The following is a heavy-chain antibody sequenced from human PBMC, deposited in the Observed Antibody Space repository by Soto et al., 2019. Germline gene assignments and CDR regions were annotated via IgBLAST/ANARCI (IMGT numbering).Heavy chain of an antibody. V-gene: IGHV5-51*01. CDR3: ARHISNSRYYYYAMDV. CDR1: GYTFTDYW. Sequence: GESLKISCKGSGYTFTDYWIGWVRQLPGKGLEWMRIIYPGDSDTRYSPSFQGHVTITVDKSTSTAYLQCNTLKASDTAMYYCARHISNSRYYYYAMDVWGQGTTVTVSS. J-gene: IGHJ6*02. D-gene: IGHD4-4*01. CDR2: IYPGDSDT.